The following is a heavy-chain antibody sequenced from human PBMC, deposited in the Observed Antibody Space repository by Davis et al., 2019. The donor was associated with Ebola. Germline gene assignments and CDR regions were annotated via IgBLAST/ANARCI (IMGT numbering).Heavy chain of an antibody. Sequence: PGGSLRLSCAASGFTFSIYTMNWVRQAPGKGLEWVSSISSYSNYIYYADSMKGRFTISRDNAKNSLYLQMNSLRAEDSAVYYCARDPTRTYYDFWSGSSDYYYGMDVWGQGTTVTVSS. V-gene: IGHV3-21*01. CDR1: GFTFSIYT. D-gene: IGHD3-3*01. CDR2: ISSYSNYI. CDR3: ARDPTRTYYDFWSGSSDYYYGMDV. J-gene: IGHJ6*02.